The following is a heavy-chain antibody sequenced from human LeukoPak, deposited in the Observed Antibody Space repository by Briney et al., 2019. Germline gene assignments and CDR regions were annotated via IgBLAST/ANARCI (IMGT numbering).Heavy chain of an antibody. J-gene: IGHJ4*02. CDR3: ARGTTIFGVVITRNFDY. V-gene: IGHV1-46*01. CDR1: GHTFTSYY. CDR2: INPSGGST. D-gene: IGHD3-3*01. Sequence: ASVKVSCKAPGHTFTSYYMHWVRRAPGQGLEWMGLINPSGGSTSYAQKFQGRVTMTRDTSTSTVYMELSSLRSEDTAVYYCARGTTIFGVVITRNFDYWGQGTLVTVSS.